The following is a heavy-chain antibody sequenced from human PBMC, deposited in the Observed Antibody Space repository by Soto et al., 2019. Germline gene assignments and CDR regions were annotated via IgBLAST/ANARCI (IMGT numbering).Heavy chain of an antibody. CDR2: TYYMSKWYN. Sequence: PSQTLSLTCAISGDSVSSNSAAWNWISQSPSRGLEWLGRTYYMSKWYNDYAVSVKSRITINPDTSTNQFSLQLNSVTPEDTAVYYCARGRSSQLGDYNWFDPWGQGTLVTVSS. D-gene: IGHD6-6*01. V-gene: IGHV6-1*01. CDR3: ARGRSSQLGDYNWFDP. J-gene: IGHJ5*02. CDR1: GDSVSSNSAA.